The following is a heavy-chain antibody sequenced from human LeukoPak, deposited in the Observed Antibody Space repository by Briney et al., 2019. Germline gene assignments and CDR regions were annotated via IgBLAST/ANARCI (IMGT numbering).Heavy chain of an antibody. J-gene: IGHJ4*02. V-gene: IGHV4-34*01. CDR2: INHSGST. CDR1: GGPFSGYY. D-gene: IGHD3-22*01. CDR3: ARGAGLYYYDSSGYDFGSGIRFDY. Sequence: SETLSLTCAVHGGPFSGYYWSWIRQPPGKGLEWIGEINHSGSTNYNPSLKSRVTISVDTSKNQFSLKLSSVTAAATAVYYCARGAGLYYYDSSGYDFGSGIRFDYWGQGTLVTVSS.